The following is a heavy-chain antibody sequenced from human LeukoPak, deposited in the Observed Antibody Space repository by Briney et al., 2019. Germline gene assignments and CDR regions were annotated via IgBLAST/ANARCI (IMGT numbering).Heavy chain of an antibody. J-gene: IGHJ4*02. D-gene: IGHD3-22*01. V-gene: IGHV4-59*01. CDR3: ARGGNYYDSSGYYNY. Sequence: SETLSLTRTVSGGSISNYYWNWIRQPPGKGLEWIGYIYYSGSTNYNPSLKSRVTISVDTSKNQFSLKLSSVTAADTAVYYCARGGNYYDSSGYYNYWGQGTLVTVSS. CDR2: IYYSGST. CDR1: GGSISNYY.